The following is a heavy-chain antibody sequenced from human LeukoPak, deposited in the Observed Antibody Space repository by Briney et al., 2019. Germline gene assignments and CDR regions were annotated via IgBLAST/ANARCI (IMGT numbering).Heavy chain of an antibody. J-gene: IGHJ4*02. D-gene: IGHD3-22*01. Sequence: PGGSLRLSCAASGFTFSSYSMNWVRQAPGKGLEWVSSISSSSSYIYYADSVKGRFTISRDNAKNSLYLQMNSLRAEDTAVYYCARDIIRVGAYDSSGYPFDYWGQGTPVTVSS. CDR3: ARDIIRVGAYDSSGYPFDY. V-gene: IGHV3-21*01. CDR1: GFTFSSYS. CDR2: ISSSSSYI.